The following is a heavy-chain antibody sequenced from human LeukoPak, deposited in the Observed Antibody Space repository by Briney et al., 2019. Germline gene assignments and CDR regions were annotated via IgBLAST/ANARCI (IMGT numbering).Heavy chain of an antibody. CDR3: APRSPIAAVAD. CDR2: ISSSSSYI. CDR1: GFPFGSEA. V-gene: IGHV3-21*01. J-gene: IGHJ4*02. D-gene: IGHD6-13*01. Sequence: PGGSLRLSCAVSGFPFGSEAMSWARQAPGKGLEWGSSISSSSSYIYSADSVKGRFTISRDNAKNSLYLQMNSLSAADTAVYYCAPRSPIAAVADGGQGTLVTVSS.